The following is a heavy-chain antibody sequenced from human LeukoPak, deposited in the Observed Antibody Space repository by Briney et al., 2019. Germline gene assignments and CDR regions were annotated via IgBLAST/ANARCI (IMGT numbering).Heavy chain of an antibody. CDR3: ARDVWTGVAVSDY. Sequence: GGSLRLSCVASGFTFSSYWMTWVRQAPGKGLEWLANIKEDGSIQYYLDSVRGRFTISRDNAKTSVYLQLNSLRADDTAVYYCARDVWTGVAVSDYWGQEPWSPSPQ. CDR1: GFTFSSYW. CDR2: IKEDGSIQ. D-gene: IGHD6-19*01. V-gene: IGHV3-7*01. J-gene: IGHJ4*01.